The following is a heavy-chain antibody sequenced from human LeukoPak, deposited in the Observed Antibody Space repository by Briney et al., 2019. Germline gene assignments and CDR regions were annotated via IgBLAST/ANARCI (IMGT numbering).Heavy chain of an antibody. CDR1: GGSISSGGYS. CDR2: IYHSGST. J-gene: IGHJ4*02. Sequence: PSQTLSLTCAVSGGSISSGGYSWSWIRQPPGTGLEWIGYIYHSGSTYYNPSLKSRVTISVDRSKNQFSLKLSSVTAADTAVYYCAREGPYSGAWYYFDYWGQGTLVTVSS. D-gene: IGHD6-19*01. V-gene: IGHV4-30-2*01. CDR3: AREGPYSGAWYYFDY.